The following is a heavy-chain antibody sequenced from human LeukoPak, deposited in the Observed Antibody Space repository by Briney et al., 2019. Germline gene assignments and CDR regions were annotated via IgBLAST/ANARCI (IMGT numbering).Heavy chain of an antibody. D-gene: IGHD4-11*01. CDR3: ARHGGTRVTLVEVYYFDY. J-gene: IGHJ4*02. V-gene: IGHV4-59*08. CDR2: IYYTGST. CDR1: GSSISSYY. Sequence: SETLSLTCTVSGSSISSYYWSWVRQPPGKGLEYIGYIYYTGSTNSSPSLKSRVTISVDTSKNQFSLKLSSVTAADTAVYYCARHGGTRVTLVEVYYFDYWGQGTLVTVSS.